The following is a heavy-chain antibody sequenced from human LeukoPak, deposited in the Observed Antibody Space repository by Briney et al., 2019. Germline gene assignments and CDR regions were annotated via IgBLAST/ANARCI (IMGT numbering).Heavy chain of an antibody. Sequence: PSETLSLTCAVYGGSFSGYYWSWIRQPPGKGLEWIGEINHSESTNYNPPLKSRVTISVDTSKNQFSPKLRSVTAADTAVYYCARTKLVNSYYYYGMDVWGQGTTVTVSS. D-gene: IGHD3-9*01. CDR2: INHSEST. CDR3: ARTKLVNSYYYYGMDV. CDR1: GGSFSGYY. V-gene: IGHV4-34*01. J-gene: IGHJ6*02.